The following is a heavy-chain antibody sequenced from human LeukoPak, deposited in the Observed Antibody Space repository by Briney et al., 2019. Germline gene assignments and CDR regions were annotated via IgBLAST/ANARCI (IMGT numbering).Heavy chain of an antibody. V-gene: IGHV3-7*01. Sequence: GGSLRLSCAASGFTSSSYWMSWARQAPGKGLEWVANIKQDGSEKYYVDSVKGRFTISRDNAKNSLYLQMNSLRAEDTAVYYCARDLAAGTLYAFDIWGQGTMVTVSS. D-gene: IGHD6-13*01. CDR1: GFTSSSYW. CDR2: IKQDGSEK. CDR3: ARDLAAGTLYAFDI. J-gene: IGHJ3*02.